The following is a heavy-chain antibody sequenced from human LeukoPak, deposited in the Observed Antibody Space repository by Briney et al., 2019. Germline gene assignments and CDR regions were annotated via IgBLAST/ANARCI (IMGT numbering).Heavy chain of an antibody. CDR2: IDARSGIT. V-gene: IGHV3-48*01. J-gene: IGHJ4*02. CDR1: GFTFTIFG. D-gene: IGHD2-2*01. CDR3: ARAPTVLVGYCSSSSCQADY. Sequence: QPGGSLRLSCAASGFTFTIFGLNWVRQAPGKGPEWVSYIDARSGITYYADSVQGRFTISRDDARESVFLQMDGLRVDDTAVYYCARAPTVLVGYCSSSSCQADYWGQGTLVTVSS.